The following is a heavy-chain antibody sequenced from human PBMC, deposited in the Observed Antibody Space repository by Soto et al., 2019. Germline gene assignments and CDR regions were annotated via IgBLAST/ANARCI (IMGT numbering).Heavy chain of an antibody. CDR3: EREGKTAFGDVLGPFDY. CDR2: SNRNTGGV. CDR1: GFTFSGYN. J-gene: IGHJ4*02. V-gene: IGHV3-48*02. D-gene: IGHD3-3*01. Sequence: GGSLRLSCAASGFTFSGYNMNCVRQAPGMGLEWVSYSNRNTGGVSYADSVNGRFTISRDNAKNSMSLQMNSLRDEDTAVYYCEREGKTAFGDVLGPFDYWGQGILVTVSS.